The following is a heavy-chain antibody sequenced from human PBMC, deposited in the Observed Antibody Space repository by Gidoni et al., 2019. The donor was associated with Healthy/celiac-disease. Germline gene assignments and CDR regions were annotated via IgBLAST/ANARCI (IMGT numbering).Heavy chain of an antibody. D-gene: IGHD5-12*01. Sequence: EVQLVESGVGLVKPAGSLRLPCAASGFTFSRYSMNWVRQAPGKGLEWVSSISSSSSYIYYADSVKGRFTISRDNAKNSLYLQMNSLRAEDTAVYYCARVGGYESSYYYGMDVWGQGTTVTVSS. CDR3: ARVGGYESSYYYGMDV. J-gene: IGHJ6*02. CDR1: GFTFSRYS. V-gene: IGHV3-21*01. CDR2: ISSSSSYI.